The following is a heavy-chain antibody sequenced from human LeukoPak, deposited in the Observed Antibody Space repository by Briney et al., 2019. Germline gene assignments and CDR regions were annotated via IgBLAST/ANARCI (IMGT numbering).Heavy chain of an antibody. J-gene: IGHJ4*02. D-gene: IGHD3-10*01. CDR1: GGSITSSKYF. V-gene: IGHV4-39*07. CDR2: ISYSGST. CDR3: AGLGVMVLVYQFEY. Sequence: KPSETLSLTCAVSGGSITSSKYFWGWIRQPPGKELELIGIISYSGSTDYNPSLKSRVAISTDTSKNQFSLKLTSVTAADTAVYYCAGLGVMVLVYQFEYWGRGTPVTVSS.